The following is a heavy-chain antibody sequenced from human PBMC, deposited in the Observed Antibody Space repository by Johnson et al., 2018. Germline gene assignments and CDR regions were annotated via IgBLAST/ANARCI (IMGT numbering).Heavy chain of an antibody. CDR2: ISKSGDL. J-gene: IGHJ2*01. CDR1: GFPFISYI. Sequence: VQLVQSGGGLVKPGGSLRLSCAASGFPFISYIMSWVRQAPGKGLEWVSSISKSGDLYYANSVKGRFTVSRANAKNSLYLQMTGMRADDTAVYYCTTYSRKGCTLPGCFYWYFDLWGRGTLGTVSS. V-gene: IGHV3-21*01. CDR3: TTYSRKGCTLPGCFYWYFDL. D-gene: IGHD2-15*01.